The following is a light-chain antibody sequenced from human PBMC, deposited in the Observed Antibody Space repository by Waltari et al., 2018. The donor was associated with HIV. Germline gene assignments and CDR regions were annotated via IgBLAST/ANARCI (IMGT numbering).Light chain of an antibody. J-gene: IGLJ1*01. CDR3: SSYAGSSMSYA. CDR2: DVT. V-gene: IGLV2-8*01. Sequence: QSALTQPPSASGSPGQSVSISCTGASSDVGAFKYVSWYQQHPGKVPKLLIYDVTKRPSGVPDRFSGSKSGNTASLTVSGLQAEDEAHYYCSSYAGSSMSYAFGTGTKVTVL. CDR1: SSDVGAFKY.